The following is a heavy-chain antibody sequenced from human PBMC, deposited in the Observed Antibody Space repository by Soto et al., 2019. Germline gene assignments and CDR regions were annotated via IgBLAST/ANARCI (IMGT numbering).Heavy chain of an antibody. CDR1: GFTFTRYS. V-gene: IGHV3-21*06. J-gene: IGHJ4*02. CDR3: ARESEDVTSNLDY. Sequence: EVQLVESGGGLVKPGGSLRLSCAASGFTFTRYSMNWVRQAPGKGLEWVSSISSTTNYIYYGDSMKGRFTISRDNAKNSLYLERNSLRAEDTAVYYWARESEDVTSNLDYWGQGTLVTAPS. CDR2: ISSTTNYI.